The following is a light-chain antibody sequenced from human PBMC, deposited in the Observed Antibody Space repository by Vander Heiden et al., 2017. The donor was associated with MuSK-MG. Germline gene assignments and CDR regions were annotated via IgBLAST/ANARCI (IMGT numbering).Light chain of an antibody. Sequence: YELTRQPPGSVPPGQTASITCSGDKLGDKYACWYQQKPGQSPVLVIYQDSKRPSGIPERFSGSNSGNTATLTISGTQAMDEADYYCQAWDSSTGVVFGGGTKLTVL. CDR1: KLGDKY. CDR3: QAWDSSTGVV. CDR2: QDS. V-gene: IGLV3-1*01. J-gene: IGLJ2*01.